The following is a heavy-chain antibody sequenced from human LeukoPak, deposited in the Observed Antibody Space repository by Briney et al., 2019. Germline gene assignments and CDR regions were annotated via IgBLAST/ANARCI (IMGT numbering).Heavy chain of an antibody. D-gene: IGHD6-19*01. Sequence: SETLSLTCAVYGGSFSGYYWSWIRQPPGKGLEWIGEINHSGSTNYNPSLKSRVTISVDTSKNQFSLKLSSVTAADTAVYYCARGPWRSFRSDWYVDYWGQGTLVTVSS. V-gene: IGHV4-34*01. CDR3: ARGPWRSFRSDWYVDY. J-gene: IGHJ4*02. CDR1: GGSFSGYY. CDR2: INHSGST.